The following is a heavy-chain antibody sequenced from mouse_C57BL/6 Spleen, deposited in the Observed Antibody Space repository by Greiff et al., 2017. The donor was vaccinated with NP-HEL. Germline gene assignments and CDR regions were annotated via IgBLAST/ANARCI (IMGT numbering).Heavy chain of an antibody. CDR1: GYTFTDYE. V-gene: IGHV1-15*01. Sequence: QVQLKESGAELVRPGASVTLSCKASGYTFTDYEMHWVKQTPVHGLEWIGAIDPETGGTAYNQKFKGKAILTADKSSSTAYMELRSLTSEDSAVYYCTRRLPSWVMDYWGQGTSVTVSS. J-gene: IGHJ4*01. CDR2: IDPETGGT. CDR3: TRRLPSWVMDY. D-gene: IGHD1-2*01.